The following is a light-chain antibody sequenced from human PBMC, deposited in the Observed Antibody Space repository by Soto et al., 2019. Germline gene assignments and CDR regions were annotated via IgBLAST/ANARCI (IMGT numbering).Light chain of an antibody. Sequence: SYELTQPPSVSVSPGQTASITCSGDKLGDKYACWYQQKPGQSPVLVIYQDSKRPSGIPERFSSSNSGNTATLTISGTQAMDEADYSCQAWDSSTAWVFGTGTKLTVL. CDR2: QDS. CDR1: KLGDKY. J-gene: IGLJ1*01. CDR3: QAWDSSTAWV. V-gene: IGLV3-1*01.